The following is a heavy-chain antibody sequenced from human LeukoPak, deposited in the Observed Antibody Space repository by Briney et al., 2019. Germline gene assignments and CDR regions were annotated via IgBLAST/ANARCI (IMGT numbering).Heavy chain of an antibody. CDR2: IYYSGST. CDR1: GGSISSGGYY. V-gene: IGHV4-31*03. D-gene: IGHD3-22*01. J-gene: IGHJ3*02. Sequence: SRTLSLTCTVSGGSISSGGYYWSWIRQHPGKGLEWIGYIYYSGSTYYNPSLKSRVTISVDTSKNQFSLKLSSVTAADTAVYYCASAPETMIVGDAFDIWGQGTMVTVSS. CDR3: ASAPETMIVGDAFDI.